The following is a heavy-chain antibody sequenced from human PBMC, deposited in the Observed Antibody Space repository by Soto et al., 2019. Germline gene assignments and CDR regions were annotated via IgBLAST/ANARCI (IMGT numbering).Heavy chain of an antibody. J-gene: IGHJ5*02. CDR3: AKDAVGYCSSTSCYSEWFDP. CDR2: ISGSGGST. CDR1: GGTFISYA. Sequence: GGSLRHSCAASGGTFISYAMSWVRQATGKGLEWVSAISGSGGSTYYADSVKGRFTISRDNSKNTLYLQMNSLRAEDTAVYYCAKDAVGYCSSTSCYSEWFDPWGQGTLVTVSS. D-gene: IGHD2-2*01. V-gene: IGHV3-23*01.